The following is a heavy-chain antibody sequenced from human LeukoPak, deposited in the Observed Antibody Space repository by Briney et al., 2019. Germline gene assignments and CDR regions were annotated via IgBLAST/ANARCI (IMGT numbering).Heavy chain of an antibody. CDR2: ITGSSTWT. D-gene: IGHD7-27*01. Sequence: PGGSLRLSCEASGFPFGTYGMTWVRQAPGKGLEWVSGITGSSTWTYYADSVRGRFTISRDNPKNTLHLQMDNLTADDTAIYYCARELVSLGTGYFDLWGRGALVTVSS. V-gene: IGHV3-23*01. CDR1: GFPFGTYG. J-gene: IGHJ2*01. CDR3: ARELVSLGTGYFDL.